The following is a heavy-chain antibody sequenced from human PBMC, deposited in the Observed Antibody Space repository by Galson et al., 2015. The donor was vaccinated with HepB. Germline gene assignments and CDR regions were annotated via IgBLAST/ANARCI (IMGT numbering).Heavy chain of an antibody. V-gene: IGHV3-30*03. J-gene: IGHJ4*02. Sequence: SLRLSCAASGFSFSNYAIHWVRQAPGKGLEWMAVISYDGSFKYYSDSVKGRFTISRDNSQNMMYLQMNSLRAEDTAVYYCARDAMGRGSGSYSAFDYWGQGTLVTVSS. CDR2: ISYDGSFK. CDR1: GFSFSNYA. D-gene: IGHD1-26*01. CDR3: ARDAMGRGSGSYSAFDY.